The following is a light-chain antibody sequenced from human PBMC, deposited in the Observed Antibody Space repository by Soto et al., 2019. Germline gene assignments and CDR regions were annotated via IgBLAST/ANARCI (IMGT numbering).Light chain of an antibody. CDR3: QQYYSTPLT. CDR1: QSVSSN. Sequence: EIVLTQPPGTLSLSPGERATLSCRASQSVSSNLAWYQQKPGQAPRLLIYGASTRATGIPARFSGSGSGTDFALTISSLQAEDVAVYYCQQYYSTPLTFGGGTKVDIK. CDR2: GAS. J-gene: IGKJ4*01. V-gene: IGKV3-15*01.